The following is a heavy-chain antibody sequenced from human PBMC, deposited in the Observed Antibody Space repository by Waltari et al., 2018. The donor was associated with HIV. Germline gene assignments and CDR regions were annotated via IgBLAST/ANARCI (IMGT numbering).Heavy chain of an antibody. D-gene: IGHD3-22*01. Sequence: EVHLVESGGGLVQPGGSLRLSCAASGFTFSGHSMSWVRQAPGKGLEWISYIESSGDITYYTDSVKGRFTISRDNAKNSLYLQMESLRVEDTAVYYCARGVGCDRASCHYFDYWGQGTLVTVSS. CDR2: IESSGDIT. J-gene: IGHJ4*02. V-gene: IGHV3-48*01. CDR3: ARGVGCDRASCHYFDY. CDR1: GFTFSGHS.